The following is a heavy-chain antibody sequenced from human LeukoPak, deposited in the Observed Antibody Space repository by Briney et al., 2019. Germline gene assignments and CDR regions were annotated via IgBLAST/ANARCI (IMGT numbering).Heavy chain of an antibody. V-gene: IGHV3-74*01. CDR2: INNDGIST. CDR1: GFTFSRYW. CDR3: ARDRPLLGGGYYGLDV. Sequence: AGGSLRLSCAASGFTFSRYWMQWVRQAPGKGLVWVSCINNDGISTSYADSVKGRFTISRDNAKNTLYLQMNSLRAEDTAVYYCARDRPLLGGGYYGLDVWGQGTTVTVSS. D-gene: IGHD3-10*01. J-gene: IGHJ6*02.